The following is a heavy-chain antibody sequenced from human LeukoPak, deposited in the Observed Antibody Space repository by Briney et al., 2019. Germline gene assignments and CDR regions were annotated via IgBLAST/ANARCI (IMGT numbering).Heavy chain of an antibody. V-gene: IGHV3-30*04. CDR1: GFTFSSYA. D-gene: IGHD5-18*01. Sequence: GGSLRLSCAASGFTFSSYAMHWVRQAPGKGLEWVAVISYDGSNKYYADSVKGRFTISRDSSKNTLCLQMNSLRAEDTAVYYCARGNSQPRGYSYGPRGYYFDYWGQGTLVTVSS. CDR3: ARGNSQPRGYSYGPRGYYFDY. J-gene: IGHJ4*02. CDR2: ISYDGSNK.